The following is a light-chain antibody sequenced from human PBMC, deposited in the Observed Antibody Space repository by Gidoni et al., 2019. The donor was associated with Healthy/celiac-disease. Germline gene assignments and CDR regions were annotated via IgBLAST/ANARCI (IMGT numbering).Light chain of an antibody. J-gene: IGKJ1*01. CDR2: GAA. CDR3: QQYGSSPPTT. CDR1: QSVSSSY. V-gene: IGKV3-20*01. Sequence: EIVLTQSPGTLSLSPGERATLSCRASQSVSSSYLAGYQQKPGQAPRLLIHGAASRATGIPDRFSGSGSGTDFTLTISRLEPEDFAVYYCQQYGSSPPTTFGQGTKVEIK.